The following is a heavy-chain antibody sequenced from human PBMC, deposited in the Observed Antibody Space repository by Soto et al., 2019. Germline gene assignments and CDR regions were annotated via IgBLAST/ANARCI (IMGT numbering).Heavy chain of an antibody. J-gene: IGHJ6*03. Sequence: EASVKVSCKASGYTFTSYDINWVRQATGQGLEWMGWMNPNSGNTGYAQKFQGRVTMTRNTSISTAYMELSSLRSEDTAVYYCARYKAMDSNYYYYYYMDVWGKGTTVTVSS. CDR1: GYTFTSYD. CDR3: ARYKAMDSNYYYYYYMDV. D-gene: IGHD5-18*01. CDR2: MNPNSGNT. V-gene: IGHV1-8*01.